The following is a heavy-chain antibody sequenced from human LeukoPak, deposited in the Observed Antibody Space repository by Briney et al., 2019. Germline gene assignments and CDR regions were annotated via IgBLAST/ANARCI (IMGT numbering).Heavy chain of an antibody. Sequence: PGGSLRLSCAASGFTVRSNYMNWVRQAPGKGLEWVSVIYSGGSTYYADSVKGRFTISRDNSKNSLYLQMNSLRAEDTAVYYCARGADNSGSFVILDYWGQGTLVTVSS. CDR1: GFTVRSNY. D-gene: IGHD3-10*01. J-gene: IGHJ4*02. V-gene: IGHV3-66*01. CDR3: ARGADNSGSFVILDY. CDR2: IYSGGST.